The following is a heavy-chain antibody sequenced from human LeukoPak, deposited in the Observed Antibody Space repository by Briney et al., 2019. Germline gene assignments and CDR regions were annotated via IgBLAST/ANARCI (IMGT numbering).Heavy chain of an antibody. D-gene: IGHD3-16*02. Sequence: ASVKVSCKASGYTFTGYYMHWVRQAPGQGLEGMGWINPNSGGTNYAQKFQGRVTMTRDTSISTAYMELSRLRSDDTAVYYCARGPRNYDYVWGSYRSLDYWGQGTLVTVSS. J-gene: IGHJ4*02. CDR3: ARGPRNYDYVWGSYRSLDY. CDR1: GYTFTGYY. V-gene: IGHV1-2*02. CDR2: INPNSGGT.